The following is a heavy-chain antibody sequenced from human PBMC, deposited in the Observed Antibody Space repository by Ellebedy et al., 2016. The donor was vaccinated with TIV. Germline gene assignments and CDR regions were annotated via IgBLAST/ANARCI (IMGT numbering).Heavy chain of an antibody. J-gene: IGHJ4*02. D-gene: IGHD2-2*01. Sequence: GGSLRLXXAASGFTFSSYWMHWVRQAPGKGLVWVSRINSDGSSTSYTDSVKGRFTISRDNAKNTLYLQMNSLRAEDTALYYCAKGTCSSTSCFFDYWGQGTLVTVSS. CDR1: GFTFSSYW. V-gene: IGHV3-74*01. CDR2: INSDGSST. CDR3: AKGTCSSTSCFFDY.